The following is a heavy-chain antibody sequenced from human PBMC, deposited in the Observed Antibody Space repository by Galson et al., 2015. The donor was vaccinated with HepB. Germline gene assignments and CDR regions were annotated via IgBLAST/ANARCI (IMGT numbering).Heavy chain of an antibody. CDR2: IRAYNGNT. V-gene: IGHV1-18*04. CDR3: ARVYGGKSNFDY. CDR1: GSTFTSYG. Sequence: SVKVSCKASGSTFTSYGISWVRQAPGQGLEWMGWIRAYNGNTNYAQELQGRVTMTTDTSTSTAYMELRSLRSDDTAVYYCARVYGGKSNFDYWGQGTLVTVSS. J-gene: IGHJ4*02. D-gene: IGHD4-23*01.